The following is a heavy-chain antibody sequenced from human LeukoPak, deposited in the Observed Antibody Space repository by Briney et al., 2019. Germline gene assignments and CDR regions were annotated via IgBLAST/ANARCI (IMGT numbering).Heavy chain of an antibody. CDR1: GGSVSSGSYY. Sequence: SETLSLTCTVSGGSVSSGSYYWSWIRQPPGKGLEWIGYIYYSGSTNYNPSLKSRVTTSVDTSKNQFSLKLSSVTAADTAVYYCAREVTTWYYFDYWGQGTLVTVSS. CDR3: AREVTTWYYFDY. J-gene: IGHJ4*02. D-gene: IGHD4-17*01. V-gene: IGHV4-61*01. CDR2: IYYSGST.